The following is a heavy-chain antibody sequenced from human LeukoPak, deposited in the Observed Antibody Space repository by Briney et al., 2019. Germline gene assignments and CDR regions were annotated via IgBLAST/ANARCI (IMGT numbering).Heavy chain of an antibody. Sequence: GGSLRLSCAASGFTFSSYWMNWFRQAPGKGLEWVGFIRSKAYGGTAEYAASVKGRFTISRDDSENIAYVEMNSLKSEDTAVYYCARDLRAVAHDFDCWGQGTLVTVSS. CDR1: GFTFSSYW. CDR2: IRSKAYGGTA. D-gene: IGHD6-19*01. V-gene: IGHV3-49*03. J-gene: IGHJ4*02. CDR3: ARDLRAVAHDFDC.